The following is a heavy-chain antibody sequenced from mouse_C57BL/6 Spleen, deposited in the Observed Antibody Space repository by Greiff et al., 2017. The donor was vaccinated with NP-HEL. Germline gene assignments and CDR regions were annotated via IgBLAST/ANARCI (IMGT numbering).Heavy chain of an antibody. D-gene: IGHD3-2*02. CDR1: GYTFTDYE. Sequence: VQLQQSGAELVRPGASVTLSCKASGYTFTDYEMHWVKQTPVHGLEWIGAIDPETGGTAYNQKFKGKAILTADKSSSTAYMELRSLTSEDSAVYYCTRFGSGPSWFAYWGQVTLVTVSA. CDR3: TRFGSGPSWFAY. V-gene: IGHV1-15*01. J-gene: IGHJ3*01. CDR2: IDPETGGT.